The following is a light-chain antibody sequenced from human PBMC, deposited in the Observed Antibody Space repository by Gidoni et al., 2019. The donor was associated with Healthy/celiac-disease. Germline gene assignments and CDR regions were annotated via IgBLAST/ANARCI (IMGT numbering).Light chain of an antibody. J-gene: IGLJ3*02. V-gene: IGLV2-11*01. CDR2: DVS. CDR3: CSYAGSYLV. CDR1: SSDVGGYNY. Sequence: QSALTQPRSGPGSPGQSVTISCTGTSSDVGGYNYVSWYQQHPGKAPKLMIYDVSKRPSGVPDRFSGSKSGNTASLTISGLQAEDEADYYCCSYAGSYLVFGGGTKLTVL.